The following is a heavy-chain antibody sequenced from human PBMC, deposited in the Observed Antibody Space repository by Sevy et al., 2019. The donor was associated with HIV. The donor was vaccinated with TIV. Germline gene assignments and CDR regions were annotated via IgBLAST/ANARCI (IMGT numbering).Heavy chain of an antibody. CDR1: GFTFSSYD. Sequence: GGSLRLSCAASGFTFSSYDMNWVRQAPGKGLEWVSLISGSGGSTYYAGSVKGRFTFSRDISKNMLYLQMNSLRAKDTAIYYCAKDNYDSIGFSPFDSWGQGTLVTVSS. CDR3: AKDNYDSIGFSPFDS. D-gene: IGHD3-22*01. CDR2: ISGSGGST. V-gene: IGHV3-23*01. J-gene: IGHJ4*02.